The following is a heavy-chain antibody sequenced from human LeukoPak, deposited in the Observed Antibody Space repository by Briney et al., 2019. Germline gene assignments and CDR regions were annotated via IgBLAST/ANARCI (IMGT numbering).Heavy chain of an antibody. CDR3: ARDYYDSSGYPGLFDY. D-gene: IGHD3-22*01. J-gene: IGHJ4*02. V-gene: IGHV1-8*01. CDR1: GYTFTSYD. CDR2: MNPNSGNT. Sequence: ASVKVSCKASGYTFTSYDINWVRQATGQGLEWMGWMNPNSGNTGYAQKFQGRVTITADKSTSTAYMELSSLRSEDTAVYYCARDYYDSSGYPGLFDYWGQGTLVTVSS.